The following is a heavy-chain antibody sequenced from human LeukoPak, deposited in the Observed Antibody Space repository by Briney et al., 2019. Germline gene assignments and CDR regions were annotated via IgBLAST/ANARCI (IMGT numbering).Heavy chain of an antibody. V-gene: IGHV4-39*07. CDR3: ARGPPRWRALGFWGQYRPHWFDP. Sequence: PSETLSLTCTVSGGSISSSSYYWGWIRQPPGKGLEWIGSIYYSGSTNYNPSLKSRVTISVDKSKNQFSLKLSSVTVADTAVYYCARGPPRWRALGFWGQYRPHWFDPWGQGTLVTVSS. CDR1: GGSISSSSYY. J-gene: IGHJ5*02. CDR2: IYYSGST. D-gene: IGHD3-10*01.